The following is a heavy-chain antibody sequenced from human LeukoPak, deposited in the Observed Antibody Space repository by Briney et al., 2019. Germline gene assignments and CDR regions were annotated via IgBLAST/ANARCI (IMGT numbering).Heavy chain of an antibody. J-gene: IGHJ4*02. CDR3: ARDNYYDSSGYYFEPDY. CDR1: GYTFTSYY. CDR2: INPSGGST. D-gene: IGHD3-22*01. V-gene: IGHV1-46*01. Sequence: GASVKVSCKASGYTFTSYYMHWVRQAPGQGLXWMGIINPSGGSTSYAQKFQGRVTMTRDTSTSTVYMELSSLRSEDTAVYYCARDNYYDSSGYYFEPDYWGQGTLVTVSS.